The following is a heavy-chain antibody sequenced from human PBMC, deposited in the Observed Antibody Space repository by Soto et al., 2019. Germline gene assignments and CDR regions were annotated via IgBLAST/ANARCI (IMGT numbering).Heavy chain of an antibody. V-gene: IGHV3-13*01. D-gene: IGHD3-22*01. CDR1: GFTFSSYD. J-gene: IGHJ2*01. CDR3: ARAPRYYDSSGRYWYFDL. CDR2: IGTAGDT. Sequence: GGSLRLSCAASGFTFSSYDMHWVRQATGKGLEWVSAIGTAGDTYYPGSVKGRFTISRENAKNSLYLQMNSRRAGDTAGYYCARAPRYYDSSGRYWYFDLWGRGTLVTVSS.